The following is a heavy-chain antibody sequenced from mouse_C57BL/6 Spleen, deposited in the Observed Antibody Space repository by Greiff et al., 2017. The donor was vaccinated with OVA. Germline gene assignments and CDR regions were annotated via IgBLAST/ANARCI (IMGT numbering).Heavy chain of an antibody. CDR2: ISSGSSTI. J-gene: IGHJ3*01. Sequence: EVKLMESGGGFVKPGGSLTLSCAASGFTFSDYGMHWVRQAPEKGLEWVAYISSGSSTIYYADTVKGRFTISRDNAKNTLFLQMTSLRSEDTAMYYCARDYDYLYWGQGTLVTVSA. CDR1: GFTFSDYG. V-gene: IGHV5-17*01. CDR3: ARDYDYLY. D-gene: IGHD2-4*01.